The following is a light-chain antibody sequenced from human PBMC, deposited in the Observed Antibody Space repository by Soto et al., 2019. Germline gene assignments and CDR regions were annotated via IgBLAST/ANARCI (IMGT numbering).Light chain of an antibody. CDR2: RDT. V-gene: IGLV3-9*01. CDR3: QVWDRSTGV. J-gene: IGLJ2*01. Sequence: ELTQPLSVSVALGQTARITCGGNNIGSKNVHWYQQKPGQAPVLVIYRDTNRPSGIPERFSGSNSGNTATLTISRAQGGDEADYFCQVWDRSTGVFGGGTKLTVL. CDR1: NIGSKN.